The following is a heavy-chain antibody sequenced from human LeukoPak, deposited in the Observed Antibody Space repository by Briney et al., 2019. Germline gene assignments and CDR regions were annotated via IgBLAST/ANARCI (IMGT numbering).Heavy chain of an antibody. J-gene: IGHJ6*02. CDR1: GGSISSYY. V-gene: IGHV4-59*08. D-gene: IGHD5-18*01. Sequence: KTSETLSLTCTVSGGSISSYYWSWIRQPPGKGLEWIGYIYYSGSTNYNPSLKSRVTISVDTSKNQFSLKLSSVTAADTAVYYCARHSGPIQLWTYGMDVWGQGTTVTVSS. CDR3: ARHSGPIQLWTYGMDV. CDR2: IYYSGST.